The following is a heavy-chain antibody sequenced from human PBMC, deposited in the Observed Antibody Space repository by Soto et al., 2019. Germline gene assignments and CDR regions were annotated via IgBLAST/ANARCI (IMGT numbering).Heavy chain of an antibody. Sequence: EVQLVESGGGLVKPGESLRLSCVASGFNFNTYTMSWVRQAPGKGLEWVSSISSKSAYIYYADSVEGRFTVSRDNAKTSLYLQMTALRADDTAVSYCARVGRYYSESTESDWGQGTLVTVSS. D-gene: IGHD3-22*01. CDR1: GFNFNTYT. J-gene: IGHJ4*02. CDR2: ISSKSAYI. CDR3: ARVGRYYSESTESD. V-gene: IGHV3-21*01.